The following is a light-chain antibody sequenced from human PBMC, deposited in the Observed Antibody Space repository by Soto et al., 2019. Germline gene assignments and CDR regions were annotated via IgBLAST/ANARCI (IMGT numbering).Light chain of an antibody. CDR2: GAS. CDR1: QSVTSSY. CDR3: QQYGSSPWT. V-gene: IGKV3-20*01. J-gene: IGKJ1*01. Sequence: EIVLTLSPGTLSLSPRARASLSCRATQSVTSSYLAWYQQTADQARSLLICGASSSATDTPGRFSGSGSGTDFPPTISRLEPEDFAVYYCQQYGSSPWTFGQGTKVDIK.